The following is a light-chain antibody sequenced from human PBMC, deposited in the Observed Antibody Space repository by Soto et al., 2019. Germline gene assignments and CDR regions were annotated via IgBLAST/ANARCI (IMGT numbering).Light chain of an antibody. J-gene: IGLJ2*01. CDR2: DVS. V-gene: IGLV2-14*01. CDR1: SSDVGAYKY. CDR3: SSYTLISPLD. Sequence: QSVLTQPASVSGSPGQSITISCTGTSSDVGAYKYVSWYQKHPGKAPKLMIYDVSKRPSGVSTRFSGFKSGKTASLTISGLQADDEAHDYCSSYTLISPLDFGGGTKVTAL.